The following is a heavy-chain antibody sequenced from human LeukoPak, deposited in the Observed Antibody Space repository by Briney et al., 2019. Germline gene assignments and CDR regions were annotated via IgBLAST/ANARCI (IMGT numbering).Heavy chain of an antibody. V-gene: IGHV3-7*04. CDR3: ARDDNWSHDS. D-gene: IGHD1-1*01. CDR1: GFTFRTYW. CDR2: IKEDGGEK. Sequence: GGSLRLSCAASGFTFRTYWMSWVRQAPGKGLEWVANIKEDGGEKYYEDPVKGRFTISRDNAKNSLYLQMSSLRVEDMAVYYCARDDNWSHDSWGQGTLVTVSS. J-gene: IGHJ4*02.